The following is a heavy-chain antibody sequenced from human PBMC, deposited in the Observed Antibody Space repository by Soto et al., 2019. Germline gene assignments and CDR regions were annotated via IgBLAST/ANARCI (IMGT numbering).Heavy chain of an antibody. CDR3: ARDRRYYGSGSYEDYYYGMDV. Sequence: ASVKVSCEASGYTFTGYYMHWVRQAPGQGLEWMGWINPNSGGTNHAQKFQGRVTMTRDTSISTAYMELSRLRSDDTAVYYCARDRRYYGSGSYEDYYYGMDVWGQGTTVTVSS. V-gene: IGHV1-2*02. CDR1: GYTFTGYY. D-gene: IGHD3-10*01. J-gene: IGHJ6*02. CDR2: INPNSGGT.